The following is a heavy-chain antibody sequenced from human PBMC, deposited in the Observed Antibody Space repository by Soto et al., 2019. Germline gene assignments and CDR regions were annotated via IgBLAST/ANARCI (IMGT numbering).Heavy chain of an antibody. CDR3: AGGGGVGVAGSAAFDM. Sequence: QLHLVQSGAVVKKPGASVTVSCSASGYPVTAYYMHWVRQAPGRGLEWMGGINPATGAAKYTQTFQGRVTMTRDTSTRKVFMDLSGLASEDTAVFYWAGGGGVGVAGSAAFDMWGQGTLVTVSS. D-gene: IGHD3-3*01. J-gene: IGHJ3*02. CDR1: GYPVTAYY. CDR2: INPATGAA. V-gene: IGHV1-2*02.